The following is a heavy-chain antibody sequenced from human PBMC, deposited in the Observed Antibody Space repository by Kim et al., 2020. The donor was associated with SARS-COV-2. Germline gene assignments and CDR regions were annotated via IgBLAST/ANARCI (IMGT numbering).Heavy chain of an antibody. D-gene: IGHD3-16*01. J-gene: IGHJ4*02. CDR3: AIDNPLNACLDY. CDR1: GFTFSSYT. V-gene: IGHV3-48*01. CDR2: ISSSSITI. Sequence: GGSLRLSCAASGFTFSSYTMNWVRQAPGKGLEWVSYISSSSITIYYADSVKVRFTISRDNAKNSLYLQMNSLRAEDPAVYYCAIDNPLNACLDYWGQGTL.